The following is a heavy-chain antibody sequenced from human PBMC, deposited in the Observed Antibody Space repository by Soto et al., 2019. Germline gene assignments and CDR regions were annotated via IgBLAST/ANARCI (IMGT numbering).Heavy chain of an antibody. CDR1: GFTFSSYA. CDR2: ISGSGGST. V-gene: IGHV3-23*01. J-gene: IGHJ4*02. Sequence: GGSLRLSCAASGFTFSSYAMSWVRQAPGKGLEWVSAISGSGGSTYYADSVKGRFTISRDNSKNTLYLQMNSLRAEDTAVYYCAKDKGAYYDSSGYYPRYFDYWGQGTLVTVSS. CDR3: AKDKGAYYDSSGYYPRYFDY. D-gene: IGHD3-22*01.